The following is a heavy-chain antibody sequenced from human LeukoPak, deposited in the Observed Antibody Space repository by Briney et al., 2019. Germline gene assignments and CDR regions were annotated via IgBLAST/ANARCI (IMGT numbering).Heavy chain of an antibody. CDR3: AKLSSRGYHDAFDI. J-gene: IGHJ3*02. CDR1: GFTFSSYG. CDR2: IWYDGSNK. V-gene: IGHV3-33*06. D-gene: IGHD3-22*01. Sequence: GRSLRLSCAASGFTFSSYGMHWVRQAPGKGLEWVAVIWYDGSNKYYADSVKGRFTISRDSSKNTLYLQMNSLRAEDTAVYYCAKLSSRGYHDAFDIWGQGTMVTVSS.